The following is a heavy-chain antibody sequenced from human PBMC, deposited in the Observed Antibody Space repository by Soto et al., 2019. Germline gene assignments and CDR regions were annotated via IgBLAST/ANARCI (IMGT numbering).Heavy chain of an antibody. J-gene: IGHJ3*02. D-gene: IGHD1-20*01. CDR2: VYHSGST. CDR3: ARRYGDASDI. V-gene: IGHV4-4*02. CDR1: GTSISSTFW. Sequence: SETLSLTCAVSGTSISSTFWWTWVRQPPGKGLEWIGEVYHSGSTKYNPSLKSRVTISADTSRNQFSLKLSSVTAADTAVYYCARRYGDASDIWGQGTMVTVSS.